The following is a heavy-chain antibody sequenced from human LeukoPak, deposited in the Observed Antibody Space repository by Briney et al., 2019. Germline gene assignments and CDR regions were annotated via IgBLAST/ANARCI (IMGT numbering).Heavy chain of an antibody. CDR3: AREAYYDFWSGYYGRAQGDAFDI. CDR1: GFTFSSYS. CDR2: ISSSSSTI. V-gene: IGHV3-48*01. D-gene: IGHD3-3*01. Sequence: GGSLRLSCAASGFTFSSYSMNWVRQAPGKGLEWVSYISSSSSTIYYADSVKGRFTISRDNAKNSLYLQMNSLRAEDTAVYYCAREAYYDFWSGYYGRAQGDAFDIWGQGTMVTVSS. J-gene: IGHJ3*02.